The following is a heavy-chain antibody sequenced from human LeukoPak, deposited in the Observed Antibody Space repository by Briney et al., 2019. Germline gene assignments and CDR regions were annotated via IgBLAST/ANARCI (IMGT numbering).Heavy chain of an antibody. Sequence: SETLSLTCTVSGGSISSSSYYWGWIRQPPGKGLEWIGSIYYSGSTYYNPSLKSRVTISVDTSKNQFSLKLSSVTAADTAVYYCARVNFMVVAARDWFDPWGQGTLVTVSS. CDR2: IYYSGST. D-gene: IGHD2-15*01. CDR3: ARVNFMVVAARDWFDP. J-gene: IGHJ5*02. V-gene: IGHV4-39*07. CDR1: GGSISSSSYY.